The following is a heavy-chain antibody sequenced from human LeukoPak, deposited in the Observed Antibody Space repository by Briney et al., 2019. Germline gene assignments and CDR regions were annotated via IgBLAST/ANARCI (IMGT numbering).Heavy chain of an antibody. V-gene: IGHV3-49*04. CDR2: IRSKAYGGTT. CDR1: GFTFGDYA. D-gene: IGHD3-9*01. J-gene: IGHJ4*02. CDR3: TRPELRYFGWFPYYFDY. Sequence: PGRSLRLSCTASGFTFGDYAMSWVRQAPGKGLEWVGFIRSKAYGGTTEYAASVKGRFTISRDDSKSIAYLQMNSLKTEDTAVYYCTRPELRYFGWFPYYFDYWGQGTLVTVSS.